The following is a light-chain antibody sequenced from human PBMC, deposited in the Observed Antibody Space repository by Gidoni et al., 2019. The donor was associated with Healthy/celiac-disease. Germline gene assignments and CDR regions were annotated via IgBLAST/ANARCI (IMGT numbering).Light chain of an antibody. CDR2: GAS. CDR1: QSLSSSY. Sequence: EMVLTQTPGPLSLSPGQKATLSCRASQSLSSSYLAWYQQKPGQAPRLPIYGASSRATGIPHRFSGSGSGTDFTLTISRLEPEDFAVYYCQQYGSSLYSFGQGTKLEIK. CDR3: QQYGSSLYS. J-gene: IGKJ2*03. V-gene: IGKV3-20*01.